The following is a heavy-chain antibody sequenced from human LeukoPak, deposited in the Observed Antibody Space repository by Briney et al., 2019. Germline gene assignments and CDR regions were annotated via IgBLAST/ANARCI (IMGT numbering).Heavy chain of an antibody. CDR2: IYHSGST. D-gene: IGHD6-19*01. V-gene: IGHV4-4*02. CDR1: GGSISSSNW. J-gene: IGHJ4*02. CDR3: ARDLGIAVAGTRDY. Sequence: SENLSLTCAVSGGSISSSNWWSWVRQPPGKGLEWIGEIYHSGSTNYNPSLKSRVTISVDKSKNQFSLKLSSVTAADTAVYYCARDLGIAVAGTRDYWGQGTLVTVSS.